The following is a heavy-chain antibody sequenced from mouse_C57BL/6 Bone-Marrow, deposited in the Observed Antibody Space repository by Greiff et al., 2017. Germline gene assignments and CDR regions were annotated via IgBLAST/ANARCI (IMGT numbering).Heavy chain of an antibody. J-gene: IGHJ3*01. CDR1: GFNIKDDY. Sequence: EVQLQESGAELVRPGASVKLSCTASGFNIKDDYMHWVKQRPEQGLEWIGWIDPENGDTEYATKFQGKATITADTSSNTAYLQLSSLTSEDTAVYYCTTSGFAYWGQGTLVTVSA. V-gene: IGHV14-4*01. CDR2: IDPENGDT. CDR3: TTSGFAY.